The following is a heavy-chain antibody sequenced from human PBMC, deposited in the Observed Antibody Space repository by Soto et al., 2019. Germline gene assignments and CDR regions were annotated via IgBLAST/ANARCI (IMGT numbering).Heavy chain of an antibody. J-gene: IGHJ6*02. CDR1: GYTFTSYG. CDR3: ARVSVGGTYYDLWSGYGRYDDGMDG. D-gene: IGHD3-3*01. CDR2: ISAYNGNT. V-gene: IGHV1-18*01. Sequence: ASVKVSCKASGYTFTSYGISWVRQAPGQGLEWMGWISAYNGNTNYAQKLQGRVTMTTDTSTSTAYMELRSLRSDDTAVYYCARVSVGGTYYDLWSGYGRYDDGMDGCG.